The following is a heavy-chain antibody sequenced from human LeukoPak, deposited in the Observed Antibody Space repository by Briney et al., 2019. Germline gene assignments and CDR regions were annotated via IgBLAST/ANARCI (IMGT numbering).Heavy chain of an antibody. CDR2: LFTTGTTDHSPAL. CDR3: ARGLRLAAAARGSDYYYYGLDV. Sequence: ASETLSLTCAVSGGSLKNSFWNWIRQPAGKRLEWIGRLFTTGTTDHSPALNYNPSLRSRVSMSVDVSKNQFSLTLTSVTAADTAVYYCARGLRLAAAARGSDYYYYGLDVWGQGTTVTVSS. V-gene: IGHV4-4*07. CDR1: GGSLKNSF. J-gene: IGHJ6*02. D-gene: IGHD6-13*01.